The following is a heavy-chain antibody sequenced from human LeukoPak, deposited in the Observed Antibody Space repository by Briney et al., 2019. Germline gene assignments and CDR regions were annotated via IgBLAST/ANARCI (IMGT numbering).Heavy chain of an antibody. D-gene: IGHD3-3*01. CDR3: AREFWSGYLMGPHFDY. CDR2: ISSSGSTM. V-gene: IGHV3-11*04. J-gene: IGHJ4*02. Sequence: GGSLRLSCAASGFTFSDYYMSWVRQAPGKGLEWVSYISSSGSTMYYADSVKGRFTISRDNAKNSLYLQMNSLRAEDTAVYYCAREFWSGYLMGPHFDYWGQGTLVTVSS. CDR1: GFTFSDYY.